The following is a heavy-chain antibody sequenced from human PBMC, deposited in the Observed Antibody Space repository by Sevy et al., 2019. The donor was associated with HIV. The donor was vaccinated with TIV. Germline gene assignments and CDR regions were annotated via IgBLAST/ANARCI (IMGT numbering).Heavy chain of an antibody. CDR2: IYSDDST. CDR1: GFTVSSNY. J-gene: IGHJ4*02. V-gene: IGHV3-53*01. CDR3: ATGMAAAGHSFDY. D-gene: IGHD6-13*01. Sequence: GGSLRLSCAASGFTVSSNYMSWVRQAPGKGLEWVSVIYSDDSTYYADSVKGRFTISRDNSKNTLYLQMNSLRAEDTAVYYCATGMAAAGHSFDYWGQGTLVTVSS.